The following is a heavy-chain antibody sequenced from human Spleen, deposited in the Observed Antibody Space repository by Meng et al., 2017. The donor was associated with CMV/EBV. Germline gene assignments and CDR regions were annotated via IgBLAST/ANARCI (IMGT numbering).Heavy chain of an antibody. CDR2: IRSKAYGGTT. Sequence: GGSLRLSCAASGFTFGDYAMSWVRQAPGKGLEWVGFIRSKAYGGTTEYAASVKGRFTISRDDSKSIAYLQMSSLKTEDTAVYYCTRVSGSYRYYYYGMDVWGQGTTVTVSS. CDR1: GFTFGDYA. D-gene: IGHD1-26*01. J-gene: IGHJ6*02. CDR3: TRVSGSYRYYYYGMDV. V-gene: IGHV3-49*04.